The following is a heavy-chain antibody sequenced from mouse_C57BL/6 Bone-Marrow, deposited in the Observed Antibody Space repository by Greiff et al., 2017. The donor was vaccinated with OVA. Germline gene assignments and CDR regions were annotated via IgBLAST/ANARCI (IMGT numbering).Heavy chain of an antibody. V-gene: IGHV1-22*01. CDR1: GYTFTDYN. J-gene: IGHJ4*01. Sequence: EVQLQQSGPELVKPGASVKMSCKASGYTFTDYNMHWVKQSHGKSFEWFGYINPNNGGTSYNQKFKGKATLTVNKSSSTAYMELRSLTSEDSAVYYCARGNWDDYYAMDYWGQGTSVTVSS. D-gene: IGHD4-1*01. CDR3: ARGNWDDYYAMDY. CDR2: INPNNGGT.